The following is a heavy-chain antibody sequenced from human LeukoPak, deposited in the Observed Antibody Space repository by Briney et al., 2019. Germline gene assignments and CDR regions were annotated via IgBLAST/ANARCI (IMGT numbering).Heavy chain of an antibody. CDR2: ISGSGYYI. CDR1: GFTFSSYS. CDR3: ARDPPEWEHAYDI. D-gene: IGHD1-26*01. Sequence: GGSLRLSCAASGFTFSSYSMNWVRQAPGKGLEWVSSISGSGYYIYYADSVKGRFTISRDNAKNSLYLQMNSLRAEDTAVYYCARDPPEWEHAYDIWGQGTMVTVSS. V-gene: IGHV3-21*01. J-gene: IGHJ3*02.